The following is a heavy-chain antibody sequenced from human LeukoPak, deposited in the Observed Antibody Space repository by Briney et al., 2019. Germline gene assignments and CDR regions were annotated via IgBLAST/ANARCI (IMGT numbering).Heavy chain of an antibody. D-gene: IGHD5-12*01. CDR1: GYTFTNYY. CDR3: ARRSGYDYNWFDP. CDR2: INPNSGGT. J-gene: IGHJ5*02. Sequence: ASVKVSCKASGYTFTNYYVHWVRQAPGQRLEWMGWINPNSGGTDYAQKFQGRVTMTRDTSISTAYMELSRLTSDDTAVYYCARRSGYDYNWFDPWGQGTLGIVSS. V-gene: IGHV1-2*02.